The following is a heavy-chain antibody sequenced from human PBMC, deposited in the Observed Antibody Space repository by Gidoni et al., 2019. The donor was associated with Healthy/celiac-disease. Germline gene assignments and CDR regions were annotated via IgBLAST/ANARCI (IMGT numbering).Heavy chain of an antibody. V-gene: IGHV1-3*01. J-gene: IGHJ4*02. CDR3: ARELSGSYLHHPFDY. Sequence: QVQLVQSGAEVKKPGASVKVSCKASGYTFTRYAMHWVRQAPGQRLEWMGWINAGNGNTKYSQKFQGRVTITRDTSASTAYMELSSLRSEDTAVYYCARELSGSYLHHPFDYWGQGTLVTVSS. D-gene: IGHD1-26*01. CDR2: INAGNGNT. CDR1: GYTFTRYA.